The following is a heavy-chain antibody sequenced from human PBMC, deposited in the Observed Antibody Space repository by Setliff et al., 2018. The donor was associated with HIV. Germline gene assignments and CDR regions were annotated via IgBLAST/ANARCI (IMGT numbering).Heavy chain of an antibody. D-gene: IGHD6-13*01. J-gene: IGHJ4*02. CDR1: GYTFTSYA. CDR2: INVGNGNT. CDR3: AKTIAAAATLPFDF. Sequence: ASVKVSCKASGYTFTSYAMHWVRQAPGQRLEWMGWINVGNGNTKYSQKFQGRVTITRDTSASTAYMELSSLRSEDTAVYHCAKTIAAAATLPFDFWGQGTLVTVSS. V-gene: IGHV1-3*01.